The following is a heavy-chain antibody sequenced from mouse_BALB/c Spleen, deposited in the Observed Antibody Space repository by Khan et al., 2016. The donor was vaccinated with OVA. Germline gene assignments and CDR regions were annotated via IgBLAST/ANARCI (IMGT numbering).Heavy chain of an antibody. J-gene: IGHJ3*01. CDR3: ARGGRFAY. Sequence: QVQLQQSGAELVRPGVSVKISCKGSGYTFTDYAMHLVKQSHAKSLEWIGVISTYYCDGDYNQTFQGKATMTVDKSSSTAYMELARLTSEDSAIYYCARGGRFAYWGQGTLVTVSA. D-gene: IGHD1-1*02. V-gene: IGHV1S137*01. CDR1: GYTFTDYA. CDR2: ISTYYCDG.